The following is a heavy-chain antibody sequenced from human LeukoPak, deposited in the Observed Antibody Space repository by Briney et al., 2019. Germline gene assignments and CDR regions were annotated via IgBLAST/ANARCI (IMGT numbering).Heavy chain of an antibody. V-gene: IGHV4-39*07. CDR3: AKSNGYSLIDI. Sequence: SETLSLTCTVSGGPLSTSHYYWGWIRQPPGKGQGGMGNIIISGSTYSGPSLESRLTISQDPSRNQFSLKLTSVTAADTAVYYCAKSNGYSLIDIWGQGTMVTVSS. J-gene: IGHJ3*02. CDR1: GGPLSTSHYY. CDR2: IIISGST. D-gene: IGHD5-12*01.